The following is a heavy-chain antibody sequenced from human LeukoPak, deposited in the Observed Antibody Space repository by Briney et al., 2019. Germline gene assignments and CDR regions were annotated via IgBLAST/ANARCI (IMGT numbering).Heavy chain of an antibody. D-gene: IGHD6-19*01. CDR2: ISNDGGTK. CDR3: AKDMGDYSGWRYYFDY. J-gene: IGHJ4*02. V-gene: IGHV3-30*18. CDR1: GFTFSDYH. Sequence: GGSLRLSCAASGFTFSDYHMSWIRQAPGKGLEWVAFISNDGGTKYYADSVKGRFTISRDNSKNTLYLQMDSLRAEDTAVYHCAKDMGDYSGWRYYFDYWGQGTLVTVSS.